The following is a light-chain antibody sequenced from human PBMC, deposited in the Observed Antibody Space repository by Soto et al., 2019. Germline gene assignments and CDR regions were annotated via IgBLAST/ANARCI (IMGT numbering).Light chain of an antibody. CDR1: QSSNIY. J-gene: IGKJ2*01. Sequence: DIQMMQSPSSLFATVEDRVTVTCRASQSSNIYLNWYQQKPGKAPTLLIYGASSLQSGVPSRFSGGGSRTDFTLTISALQPEDFATYYRQQSYSSPYTFGQGTKLEIK. CDR3: QQSYSSPYT. CDR2: GAS. V-gene: IGKV1-39*01.